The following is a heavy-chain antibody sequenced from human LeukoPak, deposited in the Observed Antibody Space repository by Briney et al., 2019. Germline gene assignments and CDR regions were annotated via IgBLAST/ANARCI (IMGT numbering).Heavy chain of an antibody. J-gene: IGHJ4*02. CDR2: IAIAGNT. V-gene: IGHV3-13*04. CDR1: GFTISSYD. D-gene: IGHD6-13*01. CDR3: ARAGFGSTWYVFDY. Sequence: PGGSLRLSCAASGFTISSYDMHWVRQAPGKGLEWVSTIAIAGNTFYPDSVKGRFTISRDNAKNSLDLQMHSLTVGDTAVYYCARAGFGSTWYVFDYWGQGTLVTVSS.